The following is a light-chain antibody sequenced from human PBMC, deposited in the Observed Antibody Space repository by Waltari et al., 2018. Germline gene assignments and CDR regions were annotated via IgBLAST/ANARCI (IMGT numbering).Light chain of an antibody. CDR1: SGSVSSTSF. CDR2: KAN. V-gene: IGLV8-61*01. J-gene: IGLJ3*02. CDR3: LVYMGSGIWV. Sequence: QTVVTQEPSLSVSPGGTVTLTCALSSGSVSSTSFVSWYQPSPGQTPRTLVYKANIRSSGVPDRFSGSIFGNKAALIITGAQADDESDYFCLVYMGSGIWVFGGGTKLTVL.